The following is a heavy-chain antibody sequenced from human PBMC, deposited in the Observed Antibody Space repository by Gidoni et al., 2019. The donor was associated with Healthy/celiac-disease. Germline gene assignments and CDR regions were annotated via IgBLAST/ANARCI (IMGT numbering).Heavy chain of an antibody. J-gene: IGHJ6*02. CDR1: GYPFTSYG. D-gene: IGHD1-26*01. V-gene: IGHV1-18*01. CDR3: ARDRIVGATGYYYYGMDV. Sequence: QVQLVQSGAEGKKPGASVKVSCKASGYPFTSYGISWVRQAPGQGLEWGGWISAYHGNTNYAQKLQGRVTMTTDTSTSTAYMELRSLRSDDTAVYYCARDRIVGATGYYYYGMDVWGQGTTVTVSS. CDR2: ISAYHGNT.